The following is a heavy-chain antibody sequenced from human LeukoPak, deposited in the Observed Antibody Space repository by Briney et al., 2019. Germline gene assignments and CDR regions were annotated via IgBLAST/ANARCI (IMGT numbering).Heavy chain of an antibody. V-gene: IGHV3-33*01. CDR3: ARDGQYGSADYYYYYMDV. CDR2: IWYDGSNK. J-gene: IGHJ6*03. D-gene: IGHD3-10*01. Sequence: PGRSLRLSCAASGFTLSSYGMHGVRQAPGKGREWGEVIWYDGSNKYYANSVKGRFTISRDNSKHTLYLQMNSLRAEDAAVYYCARDGQYGSADYYYYYMDVWGKGTTVTVSS. CDR1: GFTLSSYG.